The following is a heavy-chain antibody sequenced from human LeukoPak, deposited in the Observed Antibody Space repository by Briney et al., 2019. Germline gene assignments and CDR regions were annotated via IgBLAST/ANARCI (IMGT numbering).Heavy chain of an antibody. CDR3: ARHLSHGQAVIVVVPTPDWYFDL. D-gene: IGHD3-22*01. CDR1: GASVTTNNNY. J-gene: IGHJ2*01. Sequence: PSETLSLTCTVPGASVTTNNNYWVWIRQPPGKGLEWIGSLYYNGNTFYNASFKSRVTISLDTSKNQFSLRLSSVTAADTALYYCARHLSHGQAVIVVVPTPDWYFDLWGRGTLVAVGS. V-gene: IGHV4-39*01. CDR2: LYYNGNT.